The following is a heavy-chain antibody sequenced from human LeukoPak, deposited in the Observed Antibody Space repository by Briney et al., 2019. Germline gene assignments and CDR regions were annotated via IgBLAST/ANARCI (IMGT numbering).Heavy chain of an antibody. CDR3: ATPRLTIFGVGRFGRYAFDI. Sequence: PSETLSLTCTVSGGSISNYYWSWIRQPAGKGLEWIGRIYSSGSTDYNPSLKSRVTISVDTSKNQFSLKLSSVTAADTAVYYCATPRLTIFGVGRFGRYAFDIWGQGTMVTVSS. D-gene: IGHD3-3*01. CDR2: IYSSGST. CDR1: GGSISNYY. J-gene: IGHJ3*02. V-gene: IGHV4-4*07.